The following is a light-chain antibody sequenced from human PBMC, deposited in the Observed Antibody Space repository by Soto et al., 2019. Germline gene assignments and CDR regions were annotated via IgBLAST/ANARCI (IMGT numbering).Light chain of an antibody. CDR3: CSYAGSVV. Sequence: QSALTQPASVSGSPGQSITISCTGTSSDVGSYNLVSWYQQHPGKAPKLMIYEGCKRPSGVSNRFSGSKSGNTASLTISGLQAEDEADYYCCSYAGSVVFGGGTQLTVL. CDR1: SSDVGSYNL. CDR2: EGC. J-gene: IGLJ2*01. V-gene: IGLV2-23*01.